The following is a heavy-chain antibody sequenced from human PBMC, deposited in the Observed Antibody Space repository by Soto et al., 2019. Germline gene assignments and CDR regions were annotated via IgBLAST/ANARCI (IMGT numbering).Heavy chain of an antibody. V-gene: IGHV3-23*01. CDR2: ICYSGSNT. CDR1: GFTFSSYA. CDR3: TTDLLGSSSWSYYYYYGMDV. D-gene: IGHD6-13*01. J-gene: IGHJ6*02. Sequence: GGSLRLSCAASGFTFSSYAMSWVRQAPGKGLEWVSVICYSGSNTYYADSVKGRFTISRGNSKTTLYLQMNSLKTEDTAVYYCTTDLLGSSSWSYYYYYGMDVWGQGTTVTVSS.